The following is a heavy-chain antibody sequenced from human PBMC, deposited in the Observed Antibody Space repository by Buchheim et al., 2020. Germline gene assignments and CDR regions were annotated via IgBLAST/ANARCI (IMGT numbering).Heavy chain of an antibody. CDR1: GGSFSGYY. D-gene: IGHD3-10*01. CDR3: AREGDGSGTLNWFDP. Sequence: QVQLQQWGAGLLKPSETLSLTCAVYGGSFSGYYWSWIRQPPGKGLEWIGEINHSGSTNYNPSLKSRVTISVDTSKNQISLKLSSVTAADTAVYYCAREGDGSGTLNWFDPWGQGTL. J-gene: IGHJ5*02. V-gene: IGHV4-34*01. CDR2: INHSGST.